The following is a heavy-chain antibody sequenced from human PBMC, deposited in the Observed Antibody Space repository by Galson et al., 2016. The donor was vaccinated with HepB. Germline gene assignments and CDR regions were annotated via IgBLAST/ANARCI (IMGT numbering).Heavy chain of an antibody. J-gene: IGHJ4*02. V-gene: IGHV3-48*03. CDR3: AREPVRLDDLLTGPPKNPDY. CDR2: ISSSGTTI. CDR1: GFTFSRYE. D-gene: IGHD3-9*01. Sequence: SLRLSCAASGFTFSRYEMNWVRQAPGKGLEWVSYISSSGTTIYYADSVKGRFTISRDNAKNSLYLQMNSLRAEEPAVYYCAREPVRLDDLLTGPPKNPDYGGPGTRVTVSS.